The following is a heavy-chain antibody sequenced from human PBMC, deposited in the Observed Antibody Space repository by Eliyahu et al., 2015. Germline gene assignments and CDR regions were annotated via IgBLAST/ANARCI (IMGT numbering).Heavy chain of an antibody. Sequence: EVQLVESGGGLVQPGRSLRLSCTASGFTFXDXAMSWFRQAPGKGLEXVGFIRSKAYGGTTEYAASVKGRFTISRDDSKSIAYLQMNSLKTEDTAVYYCTRARIWGSFTVTTPFDYWGQGTLVTVSS. CDR3: TRARIWGSFTVTTPFDY. D-gene: IGHD4-17*01. CDR1: GFTFXDXA. J-gene: IGHJ4*02. V-gene: IGHV3-49*03. CDR2: IRSKAYGGTT.